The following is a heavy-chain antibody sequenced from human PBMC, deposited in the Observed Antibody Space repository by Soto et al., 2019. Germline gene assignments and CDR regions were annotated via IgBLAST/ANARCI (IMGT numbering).Heavy chain of an antibody. V-gene: IGHV4-59*01. CDR1: GGSISSYY. D-gene: IGHD2-2*01. CDR3: ARAGYCSSTSCYFLVGWFDP. Sequence: SETLSLTCTVSGGSISSYYWSWIRQPPGKGLEWIGYIYYSGSTNYNPSLKSRVTISVDTSKNQFSLKLSSVTAADTAVYYCARAGYCSSTSCYFLVGWFDPWGQGTLVTVSS. CDR2: IYYSGST. J-gene: IGHJ5*02.